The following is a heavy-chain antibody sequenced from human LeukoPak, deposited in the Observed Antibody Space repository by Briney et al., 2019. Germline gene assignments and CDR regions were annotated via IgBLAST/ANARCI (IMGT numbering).Heavy chain of an antibody. J-gene: IGHJ4*02. D-gene: IGHD4-17*01. CDR1: GYSISNGYY. CDR3: ASLTTLTVDY. CDR2: IHHSGSA. Sequence: SETLSLTCIVSGYSISNGYYWGWIRQPPGKGLEWIGSIHHSGSAYYNPSLKSRVTISVDTSKNQFSLRLNSVTAADTAMYYCASLTTLTVDYWGQGTLVTVSS. V-gene: IGHV4-38-2*02.